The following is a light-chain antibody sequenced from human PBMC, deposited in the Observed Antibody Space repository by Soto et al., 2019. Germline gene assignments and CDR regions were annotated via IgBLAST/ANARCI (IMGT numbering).Light chain of an antibody. CDR1: SSHIGSKT. V-gene: IGLV1-44*01. J-gene: IGLJ1*01. Sequence: QSVLTQPPSASGTPGQRVIISCSGSSSHIGSKTVNWYQQLPGTAPKLLIYSNNQRPSGVPDRFSGSKSGTSASLAISGLQYEDEADYYCAAWDDSLNGRYVFGTGTKVTVL. CDR2: SNN. CDR3: AAWDDSLNGRYV.